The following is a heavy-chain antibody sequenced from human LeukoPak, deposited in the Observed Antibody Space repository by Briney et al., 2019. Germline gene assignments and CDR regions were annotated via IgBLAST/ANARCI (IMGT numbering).Heavy chain of an antibody. CDR2: IYYGGST. D-gene: IGHD3-16*01. CDR3: ASSDPLTFGGVSDP. Sequence: PSETLSLTCTVSGGSISSSSYYWGWIRQPPGKGLEWIGSIYYGGSTYYNPSLKSRVTISVDTSKNQFSLKLSSVTAADTAVYYCASSDPLTFGGVSDPWGQGTLVTVSS. V-gene: IGHV4-39*01. J-gene: IGHJ5*02. CDR1: GGSISSSSYY.